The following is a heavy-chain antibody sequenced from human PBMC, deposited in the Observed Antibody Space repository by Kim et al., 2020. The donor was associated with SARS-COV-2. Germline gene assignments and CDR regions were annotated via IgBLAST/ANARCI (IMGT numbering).Heavy chain of an antibody. Sequence: SVTGRFTISRDNAKHSLSLQMNSLRSEDTAVYYCASDCATEYTGYYFDYCGQGTLVTVSS. V-gene: IGHV3-21*01. J-gene: IGHJ4*02. D-gene: IGHD2-15*01. CDR3: ASDCATEYTGYYFDY.